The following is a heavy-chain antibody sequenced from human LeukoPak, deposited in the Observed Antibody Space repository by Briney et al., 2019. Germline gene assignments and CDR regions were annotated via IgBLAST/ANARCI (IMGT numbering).Heavy chain of an antibody. CDR3: ARGAISGGYQADRKRGTRDWFDP. CDR2: INHRGST. D-gene: IGHD2-2*01. V-gene: IGHV4-34*01. J-gene: IGHJ5*02. CDR1: GGSFRGYY. Sequence: PSETLSLTCAVYGGSFRGYYWSWLRQPPGKGVEWVGEINHRGSTNYNPSVNSRVTISVDTSKNQFSLKLSSVTAADTPVYYCARGAISGGYQADRKRGTRDWFDPWGQGTLVTVSS.